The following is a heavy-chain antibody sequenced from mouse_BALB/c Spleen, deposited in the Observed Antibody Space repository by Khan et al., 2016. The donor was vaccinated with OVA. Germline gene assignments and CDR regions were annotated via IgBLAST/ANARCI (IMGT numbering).Heavy chain of an antibody. D-gene: IGHD3-1*01. CDR3: ARDRAPWYFDF. CDR2: INYSGST. V-gene: IGHV3-2*02. J-gene: IGHJ1*01. Sequence: EVQLQESGPGLVKPSQSLSLTCTVTGYSITSDYAWNWIRQFPGNKLEWMGYINYSGSTGYNPSLKSRISITRDTSKNQFFLQLNSVTTEDTATYYCARDRAPWYFDFWGAGTTVTVSS. CDR1: GYSITSDYA.